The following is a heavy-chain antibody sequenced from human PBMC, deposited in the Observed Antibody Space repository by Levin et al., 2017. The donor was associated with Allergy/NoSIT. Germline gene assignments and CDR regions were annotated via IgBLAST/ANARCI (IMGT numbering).Heavy chain of an antibody. CDR1: GFSFSDSA. CDR2: IRNKDNNYAT. D-gene: IGHD2-15*01. Sequence: GGSLRLSCAASGFSFSDSAIHWVRQSSGKGLEWVGRIRNKDNNYATAFAASVKGRFTVSRDDSENMVYLQMSSLKTEDTAVYYFTRRGGDNTYSLYGMDVWGQGTSVTVSS. V-gene: IGHV3-73*01. CDR3: TRRGGDNTYSLYGMDV. J-gene: IGHJ6*02.